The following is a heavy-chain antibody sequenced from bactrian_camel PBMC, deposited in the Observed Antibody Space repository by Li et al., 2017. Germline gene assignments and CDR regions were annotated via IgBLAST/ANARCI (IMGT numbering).Heavy chain of an antibody. CDR1: EFHSGFVFSTWC. Sequence: HVQLVESGGGSVQAGGSLTLSCAASEFHSGFVFSTWCMAWFRQAPGKQREGIAVIDDDGSTEYAASVKGRFTISQGNAENTMILQMNLLKPEDSATYYCGSGQWGIVAGRGYCYAFRWGQGTQVTVS. J-gene: IGHJ4*01. CDR3: GSGQWGIVAGRGYCYAFR. V-gene: IGHV3S53*01. D-gene: IGHD1*01. CDR2: IDDDGST.